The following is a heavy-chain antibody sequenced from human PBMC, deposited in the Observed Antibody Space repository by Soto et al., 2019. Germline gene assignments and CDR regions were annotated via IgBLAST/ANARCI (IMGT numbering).Heavy chain of an antibody. CDR3: APWDSSSWGEEDAFDI. CDR2: IYYSGST. D-gene: IGHD6-13*01. J-gene: IGHJ3*02. Sequence: QVQLQESGPGLVKPSQTLSLTCTVSGGSISSGGYYWSWIRQHPGKGLEWIGYIYYSGSTYYNPSLKSRVTISVDTSKNQFSLKLSSVTAADTAVYYCAPWDSSSWGEEDAFDIWGQGTMVTVSS. CDR1: GGSISSGGYY. V-gene: IGHV4-31*03.